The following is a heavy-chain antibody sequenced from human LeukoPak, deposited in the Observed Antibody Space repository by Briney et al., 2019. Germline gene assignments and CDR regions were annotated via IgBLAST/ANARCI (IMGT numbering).Heavy chain of an antibody. CDR3: ATSGISLVRGVALGYYYYMDA. V-gene: IGHV1-24*01. D-gene: IGHD3-10*01. J-gene: IGHJ6*03. CDR1: GNTLRHLA. Sequence: ASVKVSCKVFGNTLRHLAMHWVRQAPGQGLEWMGGLDPQFDKKTYAQKFQGRVSMTEDTSTDTAYMELSSLRSEDTAIYYCATSGISLVRGVALGYYYYMDAWGTGTTVTVSS. CDR2: LDPQFDKK.